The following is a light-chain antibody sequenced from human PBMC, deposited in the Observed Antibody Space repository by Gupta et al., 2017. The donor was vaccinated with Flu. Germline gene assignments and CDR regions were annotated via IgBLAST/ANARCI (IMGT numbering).Light chain of an antibody. Sequence: QPALTQPPSASASLGASVTLTCTLSSGYSNYKVNWYLQRPGKGPRFVMRVGTGGIVGSKGDGIPDRFSVLGSGLNRYLTIKNIQEEDESDYHCGADHGSGSNFVVVFGGGTKLTVL. CDR2: VGTGGIVG. CDR1: SGYSNYK. V-gene: IGLV9-49*01. CDR3: GADHGSGSNFVVV. J-gene: IGLJ2*01.